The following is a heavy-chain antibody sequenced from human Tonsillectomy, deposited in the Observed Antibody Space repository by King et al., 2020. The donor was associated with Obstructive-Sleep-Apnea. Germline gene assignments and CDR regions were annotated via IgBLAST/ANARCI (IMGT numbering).Heavy chain of an antibody. D-gene: IGHD3-10*01. Sequence: QLQESGPGLVKPSETLSLTCTVSGGSISSYYRSWIRQPPGKGLEWIGYIYYSGSTNYNPSLKSRVTISVDTSKNQFSLKLSSVTAADTAVYYCARLSLWFWAFDIWGQGTMVTVSS. CDR3: ARLSLWFWAFDI. CDR2: IYYSGST. V-gene: IGHV4-59*08. J-gene: IGHJ3*02. CDR1: GGSISSYY.